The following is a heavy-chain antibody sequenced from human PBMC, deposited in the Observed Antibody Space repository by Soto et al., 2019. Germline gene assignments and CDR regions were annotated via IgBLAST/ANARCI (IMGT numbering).Heavy chain of an antibody. D-gene: IGHD5-18*01. CDR2: INPNNGGT. V-gene: IGHV1-2*02. J-gene: IGHJ4*02. CDR3: ERGEQLWFPNFDY. CDR1: GYPLTGDF. Sequence: XPVKVSGTFFGYPLTGDFLHWVRQAPGQGLEWMGWINPNNGGTNYAQKFQGRVTMTRDTSISTAYMELNRLKSDDTAVFYCERGEQLWFPNFDYWGQGTLVTVSS.